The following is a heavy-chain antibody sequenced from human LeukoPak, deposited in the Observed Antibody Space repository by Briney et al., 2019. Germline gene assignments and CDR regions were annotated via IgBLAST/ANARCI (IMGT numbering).Heavy chain of an antibody. J-gene: IGHJ6*03. CDR2: IYHSGST. CDR3: ATDSSSWYTSPLPYYYYYYYMDV. D-gene: IGHD6-13*01. Sequence: SETLSLTCTVSGCSISSGYYWGWIRQPPGKGLEWIGSIYHSGSTYYNPSLKSRVTISVDTSKNQFSLKLSSVTAADTAVYYCATDSSSWYTSPLPYYYYYYYMDVWGKGTTVTVSS. CDR1: GCSISSGYY. V-gene: IGHV4-38-2*02.